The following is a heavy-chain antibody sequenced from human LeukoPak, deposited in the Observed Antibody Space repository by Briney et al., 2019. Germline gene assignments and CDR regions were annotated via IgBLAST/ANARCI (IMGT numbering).Heavy chain of an antibody. CDR1: GGSISSYY. CDR3: ARPGAVYDSSGYYSYYFDY. D-gene: IGHD3-22*01. Sequence: SETLSLTCTVSGGSISSYYWSWIRQPPGKGLEWIGYIYYSGSTNYNPSLKSQVTISVDTSKNQFSLKLSSVTAADTAVYYCARPGAVYDSSGYYSYYFDYWGQGTLVTVSS. J-gene: IGHJ4*02. V-gene: IGHV4-59*12. CDR2: IYYSGST.